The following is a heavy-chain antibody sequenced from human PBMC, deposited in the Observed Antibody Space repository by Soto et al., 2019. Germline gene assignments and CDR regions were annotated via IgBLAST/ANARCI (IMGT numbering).Heavy chain of an antibody. CDR3: AKDLIAAAGTGNWFDP. V-gene: IGHV3-30*18. Sequence: GGSLRLSFAASGFTFSSYGMHWVRQAPGKGLEWVAVISYDGSNKYYADSVKGRFTISRDNSKNTLYLQMNSLRAEDTAVYYCAKDLIAAAGTGNWFDPWGQGTLVTVSS. D-gene: IGHD6-13*01. J-gene: IGHJ5*02. CDR2: ISYDGSNK. CDR1: GFTFSSYG.